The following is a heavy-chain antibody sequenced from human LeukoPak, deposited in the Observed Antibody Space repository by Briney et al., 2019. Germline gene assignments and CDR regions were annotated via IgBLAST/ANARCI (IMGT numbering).Heavy chain of an antibody. D-gene: IGHD3-3*01. Sequence: PGGSLRLSCAVSGFTFTSYAMTWVRQAPGKGLEWVSGISGSGGSTYYADSVKGRFTISRDNSKNTLYLQMNSLRAEDTAVYYCAKDASYDFWSGYYPNFDYWGQGTLVTVSS. CDR1: GFTFTSYA. CDR3: AKDASYDFWSGYYPNFDY. J-gene: IGHJ4*02. V-gene: IGHV3-23*01. CDR2: ISGSGGST.